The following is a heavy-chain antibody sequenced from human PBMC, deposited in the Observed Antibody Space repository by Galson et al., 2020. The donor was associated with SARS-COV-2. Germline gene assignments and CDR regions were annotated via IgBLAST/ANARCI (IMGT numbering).Heavy chain of an antibody. J-gene: IGHJ6*02. CDR1: GDSVSSDSAA. Sequence: SQTLSLTCEISGDSVSSDSAAWNWNRQSPLRGLEWLGRTYYRSKWYSDYAVSMKSRITITPDTSKNQFSLQLKSVTPEDTALYYCARSPGKTVARTMDVWGQGTSVTVSS. D-gene: IGHD4-17*01. CDR2: TYYRSKWYS. V-gene: IGHV6-1*01. CDR3: ARSPGKTVARTMDV.